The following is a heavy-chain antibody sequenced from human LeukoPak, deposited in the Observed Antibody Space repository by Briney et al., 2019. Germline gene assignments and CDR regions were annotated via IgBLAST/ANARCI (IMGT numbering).Heavy chain of an antibody. Sequence: PSETLSLTCTVSGYSISSGYYWGWIRQPPGKGLEWIGSIYHSGSTYYNPSLKSRVTISVDTSKNQFSLKLSSVTAADTAVYYCARDRPYYDILTGYLDYWGQGTLVTVSS. CDR3: ARDRPYYDILTGYLDY. V-gene: IGHV4-38-2*02. J-gene: IGHJ4*02. D-gene: IGHD3-9*01. CDR1: GYSISSGYY. CDR2: IYHSGST.